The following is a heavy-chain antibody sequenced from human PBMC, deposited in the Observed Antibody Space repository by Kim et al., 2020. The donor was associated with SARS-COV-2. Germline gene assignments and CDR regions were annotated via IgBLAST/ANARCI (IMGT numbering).Heavy chain of an antibody. CDR1: GYTFTSYG. D-gene: IGHD6-19*01. Sequence: ASVKVSCKASGYTFTSYGISWVRQAPGQGLEWVGWISAYNGNTNYAQKLQGRVTMTTDTSTSTAYMELRSLRSDDTAVYYCARDSREQWLADPPFDPWGQGTLVTVSS. V-gene: IGHV1-18*04. CDR3: ARDSREQWLADPPFDP. CDR2: ISAYNGNT. J-gene: IGHJ5*02.